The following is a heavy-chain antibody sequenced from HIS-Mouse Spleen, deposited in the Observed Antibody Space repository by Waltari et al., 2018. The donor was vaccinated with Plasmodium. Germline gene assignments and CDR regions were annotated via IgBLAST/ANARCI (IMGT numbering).Heavy chain of an antibody. J-gene: IGHJ4*02. Sequence: EVQLLESGGGLVQPGGSLRFSWAASGSAFSSCALTWVCRAPGKGLEWVSAISGSGGSTYDADSVKGRFTISRDNSKNTLYLQMNSLRAEDTAVYYCAKSSKGTGDLWDYWGQGTLVTVSS. V-gene: IGHV3-23*01. CDR3: AKSSKGTGDLWDY. CDR1: GSAFSSCA. CDR2: ISGSGGST. D-gene: IGHD7-27*01.